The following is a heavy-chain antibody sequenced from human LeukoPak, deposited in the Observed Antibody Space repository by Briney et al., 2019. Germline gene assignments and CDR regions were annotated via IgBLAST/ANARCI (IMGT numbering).Heavy chain of an antibody. J-gene: IGHJ3*02. CDR3: ALQWGGYGAFDI. Sequence: PSGGSLRLSCAASGFTCSSYAMSWVRQAPGKGLEWFSAISGSSGSTYYADSVKGRFTISRDNSKNTLYLQMNSLSAEATAVSYCALQWGGYGAFDIWGQGIMVTVSS. D-gene: IGHD4-11*01. CDR1: GFTCSSYA. CDR2: ISGSSGST. V-gene: IGHV3-23*01.